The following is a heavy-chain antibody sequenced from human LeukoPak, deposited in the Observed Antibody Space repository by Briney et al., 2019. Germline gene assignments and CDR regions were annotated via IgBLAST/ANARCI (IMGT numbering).Heavy chain of an antibody. J-gene: IGHJ4*02. Sequence: ASVKVSCKASGYTFTCYYMHWVRQAPGQGLEWMGWINPNSGGTNYAQKFQGRVTMTRDTSISTAYMELSRLRSDDTAVYYCARSRVVRWELLGDYWGQGTLVTVSS. V-gene: IGHV1-2*02. CDR2: INPNSGGT. CDR3: ARSRVVRWELLGDY. CDR1: GYTFTCYY. D-gene: IGHD1-26*01.